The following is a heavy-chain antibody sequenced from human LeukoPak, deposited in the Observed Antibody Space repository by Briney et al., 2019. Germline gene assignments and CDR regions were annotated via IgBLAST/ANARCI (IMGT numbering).Heavy chain of an antibody. CDR1: GYTLTELS. Sequence: ASVKVSCKVSGYTLTELSMHWVRQAPGKGHEWMGGFDPEDGETIYAQKFQGRVTMTEDTSTDTAYMELSSLRSEDTAVYYCATRAQIAARWGWNGWFDPWGQGTLVTVSS. CDR2: FDPEDGET. D-gene: IGHD6-6*01. J-gene: IGHJ5*02. V-gene: IGHV1-24*01. CDR3: ATRAQIAARWGWNGWFDP.